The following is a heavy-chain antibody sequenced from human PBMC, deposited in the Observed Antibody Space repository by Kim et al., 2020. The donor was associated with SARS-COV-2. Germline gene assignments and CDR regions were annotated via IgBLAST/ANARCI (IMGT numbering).Heavy chain of an antibody. CDR1: GGTFSSYA. CDR3: ARDRMKRPDYYGSGSYPELDV. CDR2: IIPIFGTA. D-gene: IGHD3-10*01. Sequence: SVKVSCKASGGTFSSYAISWVRQAPGQGLEWMGGIIPIFGTANYAQKFQGRVTITADESTSTAYMELSSLRSEDTAVYYCARDRMKRPDYYGSGSYPELDVWGQGTTVTVSS. J-gene: IGHJ6*02. V-gene: IGHV1-69*13.